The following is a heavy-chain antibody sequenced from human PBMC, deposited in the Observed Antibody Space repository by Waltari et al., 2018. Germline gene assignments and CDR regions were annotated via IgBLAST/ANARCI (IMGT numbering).Heavy chain of an antibody. CDR2: ISGNNGDT. J-gene: IGHJ5*02. CDR3: ARVKWFVPPTANWFDP. CDR1: GFRFSDFG. V-gene: IGHV1-18*01. Sequence: QVELVQSGAEVRRPGASVKVSCKTSGFRFSDFGITWVRQAPGQGLEWMAWISGNNGDTNYAQKFQGRLTMTTDKSTNTAFMELRSLRSDDTAVYYCARVKWFVPPTANWFDPWGQGTLVTVSS. D-gene: IGHD3-22*01.